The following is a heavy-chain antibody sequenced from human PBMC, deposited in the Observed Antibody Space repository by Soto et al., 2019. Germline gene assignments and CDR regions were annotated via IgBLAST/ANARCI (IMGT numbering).Heavy chain of an antibody. Sequence: PSETLSLTCTVSGGSISSYYWSWIRQPPGKGLEWIGYIYYSGSTNYNPSLKSRVTISVDTSKNQFSLKLSSVTAADTAVYYCARDMVRFSSARGIWFDPWGQGTLVTVSS. CDR2: IYYSGST. J-gene: IGHJ5*02. V-gene: IGHV4-59*01. D-gene: IGHD6-19*01. CDR1: GGSISSYY. CDR3: ARDMVRFSSARGIWFDP.